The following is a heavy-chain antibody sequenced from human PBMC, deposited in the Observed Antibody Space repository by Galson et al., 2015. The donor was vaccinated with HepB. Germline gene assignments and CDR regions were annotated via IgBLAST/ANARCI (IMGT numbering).Heavy chain of an antibody. Sequence: SLRLSCAASGFTFGAYEMNWVRQAPGKGLEWISYISSNGYMIYYAESVKGRFTVSRDNAKNTLFLLMNSLRTEDTAVYYCAKSLGSDIDTTYLKYGLDVWGQGTTVTVSS. J-gene: IGHJ6*02. CDR1: GFTFGAYE. D-gene: IGHD1-1*01. CDR3: AKSLGSDIDTTYLKYGLDV. V-gene: IGHV3-48*03. CDR2: ISSNGYMI.